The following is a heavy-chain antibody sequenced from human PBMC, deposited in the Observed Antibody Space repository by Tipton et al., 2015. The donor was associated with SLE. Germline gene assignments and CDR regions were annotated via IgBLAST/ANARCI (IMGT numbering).Heavy chain of an antibody. V-gene: IGHV4-38-2*02. D-gene: IGHD6-13*01. J-gene: IGHJ4*02. CDR2: IYHSGTT. CDR3: ARRRGSSWYEDYFDY. Sequence: LRLSCTVSGFSISSYYWGWIRQPPGKGLEWLGTIYHSGTTYYNPSLKSRLTLSIDTSKNQFPLKLSSVTAADTAVYYCARRRGSSWYEDYFDYWGQGTLVTVSS. CDR1: GFSISSYY.